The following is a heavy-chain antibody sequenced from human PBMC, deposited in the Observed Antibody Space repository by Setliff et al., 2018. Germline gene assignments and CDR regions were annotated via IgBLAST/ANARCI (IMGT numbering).Heavy chain of an antibody. CDR3: AGRPQNTPMGPCDY. J-gene: IGHJ4*02. V-gene: IGHV4-59*11. D-gene: IGHD5-18*01. CDR1: PGSISRHY. CDR2: RHDNGER. Sequence: SETLSLTCTVSPGSISRHYCSWFRQAPGKGLEWIGYRHDNGERDYNPSLGSRVTISVDTSKNQFSLMLTSVTAADTAIYYCAGRPQNTPMGPCDYWGQGTLVTVSS.